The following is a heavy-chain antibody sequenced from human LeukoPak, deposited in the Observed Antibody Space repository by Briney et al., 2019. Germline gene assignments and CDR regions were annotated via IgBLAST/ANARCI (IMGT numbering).Heavy chain of an antibody. D-gene: IGHD1-26*01. V-gene: IGHV1-2*02. J-gene: IGHJ4*02. Sequence: ASVKVSCKASGYTFTCYYMHWVRQAPGQGLEWMGWINPNSGGTNYAQKLQGRVTMTRDTSISTAYMELSRLRSDDTAVYYCARVLFQWELPYDYWGQGTLVTVSS. CDR1: GYTFTCYY. CDR2: INPNSGGT. CDR3: ARVLFQWELPYDY.